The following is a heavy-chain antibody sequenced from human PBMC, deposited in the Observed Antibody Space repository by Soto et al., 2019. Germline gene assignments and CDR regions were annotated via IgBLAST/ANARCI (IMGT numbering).Heavy chain of an antibody. CDR2: IIPIFGTA. J-gene: IGHJ2*01. D-gene: IGHD5-18*01. CDR3: ARGRYSYGRYWYFDL. Sequence: QVQLVQSGAEVKKPGSSVKVSCKASGGTFSSYAISWVRQAPGQGLEWMGGIIPIFGTANYAQKFQGRVTITADDSTSTAYMELSSLRAEDTAVYYCARGRYSYGRYWYFDLWGRGTLVTVSS. CDR1: GGTFSSYA. V-gene: IGHV1-69*01.